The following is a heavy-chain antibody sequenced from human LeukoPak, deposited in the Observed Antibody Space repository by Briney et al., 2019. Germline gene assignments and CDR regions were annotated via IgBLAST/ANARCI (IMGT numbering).Heavy chain of an antibody. V-gene: IGHV3-53*01. CDR1: GFTVSSNY. D-gene: IGHD2-2*01. CDR3: AKNVVPAAIFGDYYYYYGMDV. Sequence: GGSLRLSCAASGFTVSSNYMSWVRQAPGKGLEWVSVIYSGGSTYYADSVKGRFTISSDNSKNTLYLQMNSLRAEDTAVYYCAKNVVPAAIFGDYYYYYGMDVWGQGTTVTVSS. J-gene: IGHJ6*02. CDR2: IYSGGST.